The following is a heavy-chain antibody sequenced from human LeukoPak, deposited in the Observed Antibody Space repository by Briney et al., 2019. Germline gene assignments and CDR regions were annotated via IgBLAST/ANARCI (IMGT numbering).Heavy chain of an antibody. CDR3: ARVQQLWSLDY. CDR2: IYYSGST. J-gene: IGHJ4*02. CDR1: GGSISSYY. V-gene: IGHV4-59*01. D-gene: IGHD5-18*01. Sequence: PSETLPLTCTVSGGSISSYYWSWIRQPPGKGLEWIGYIYYSGSTNYNPSLKSRVTISVDTSKNQFSLKLSSVTAADTAVYYCARVQQLWSLDYWGQGTLVTVSS.